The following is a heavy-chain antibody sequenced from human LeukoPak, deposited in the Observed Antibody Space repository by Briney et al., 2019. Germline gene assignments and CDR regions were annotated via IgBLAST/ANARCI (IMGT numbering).Heavy chain of an antibody. CDR1: GFTVSSNY. Sequence: RGSLRLSCAASGFTVSSNYMSWVRQAPGKGLEWVSVIYSGGSTYYADSVKGRFTISRDNSKNTLYLQTNSLRAEDTAVYYCAREGRRSSGPFDYWGQGTLVTVSS. CDR2: IYSGGST. D-gene: IGHD6-19*01. CDR3: AREGRRSSGPFDY. V-gene: IGHV3-53*01. J-gene: IGHJ4*02.